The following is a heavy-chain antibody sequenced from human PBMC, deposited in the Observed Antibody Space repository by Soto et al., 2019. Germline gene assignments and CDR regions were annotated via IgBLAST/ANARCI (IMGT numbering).Heavy chain of an antibody. V-gene: IGHV1-18*01. D-gene: IGHD4-17*01. Sequence: SVKVSSKAPRYTLSCYGISWVRQSTRQGLEWMGWTSAYNGNTNYAQKLQGRVTMTTDTSTSTAYMELRSLRSDDTAVYYCARYRPLYYGDYVAVAFDIWGQGTMVTVSS. CDR2: TSAYNGNT. CDR3: ARYRPLYYGDYVAVAFDI. CDR1: RYTLSCYG. J-gene: IGHJ3*02.